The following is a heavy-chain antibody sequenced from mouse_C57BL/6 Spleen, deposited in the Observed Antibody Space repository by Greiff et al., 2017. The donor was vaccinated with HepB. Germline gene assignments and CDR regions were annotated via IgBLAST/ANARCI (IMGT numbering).Heavy chain of an antibody. V-gene: IGHV1-59*01. CDR2: IDPSDSYT. Sequence: QVQLQQPGAELVRPGTSVKLSCKASGYTFTSYWMHWVKQRPGQGLEWIGVIDPSDSYTNYNQKFKGKATLTVDTSSSTAYMQISSLTSEDSAVYYCARGTGRYFDVWGTGTTVTVSS. J-gene: IGHJ1*03. CDR3: ARGTGRYFDV. CDR1: GYTFTSYW. D-gene: IGHD4-1*01.